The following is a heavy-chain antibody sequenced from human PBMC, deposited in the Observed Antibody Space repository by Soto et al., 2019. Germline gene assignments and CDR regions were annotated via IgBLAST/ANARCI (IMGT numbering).Heavy chain of an antibody. D-gene: IGHD2-21*02. Sequence: GGSLRLSCEVSGFTFSMYSTSWVRQSPGKGLEWVAKIPQDGVDGHYADSVKGRCTISRDNGKNSLYLQLNNLRAEDAAVYYCARDHLILPAHDFFYGSDVWGRGATVTVSS. J-gene: IGHJ6*02. CDR3: ARDHLILPAHDFFYGSDV. CDR2: IPQDGVDG. CDR1: GFTFSMYS. V-gene: IGHV3-7*03.